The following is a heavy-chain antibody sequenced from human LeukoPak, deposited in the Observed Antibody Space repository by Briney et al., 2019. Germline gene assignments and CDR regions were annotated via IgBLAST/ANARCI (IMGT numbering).Heavy chain of an antibody. J-gene: IGHJ6*03. V-gene: IGHV4-4*09. D-gene: IGHD3-3*01. CDR2: IYSSEST. CDR1: AGSISSYY. Sequence: SETLSLTCTVSAGSISSYYWKWIRQPPGKGLGWIGYIYSSESTNYTPSLKGRVTISVDTSKKQFSLNLSSVTAADTAVYYCAGGNYYYYYIDVWGKGTTVTVSS. CDR3: AGGNYYYYYIDV.